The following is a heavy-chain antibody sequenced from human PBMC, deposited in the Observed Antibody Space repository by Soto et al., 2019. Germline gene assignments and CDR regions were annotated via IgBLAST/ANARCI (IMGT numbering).Heavy chain of an antibody. CDR1: FNSHS. CDR2: ISATGGST. V-gene: IGHV3-23*01. CDR3: AKSWGDTWEPSAFDM. J-gene: IGHJ3*02. D-gene: IGHD5-18*01. Sequence: EVPLLESGGGLVQPGGSLRLSCAESFNSHSMSWVRQAPGKGLEWVSGISATGGSTHYADTVKGRFTISRDNSKNMVYLQINSLRAEDTALYYCAKSWGDTWEPSAFDMWGQGTMVTVSS.